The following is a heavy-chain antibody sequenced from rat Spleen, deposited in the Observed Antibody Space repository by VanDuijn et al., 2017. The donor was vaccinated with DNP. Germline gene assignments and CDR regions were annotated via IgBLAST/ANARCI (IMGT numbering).Heavy chain of an antibody. Sequence: EVQLVESGGGLVQPGRSLKLSCVASGLTFNNYWMTWIRQAPGKGLEWVASITNTGGSTYYLDSVKGRFTISRDNAKSTLYLQMNSLRSEDTATYYCSRMYATDYYWYFDFWGPGTMVTVSS. V-gene: IGHV5-31*01. CDR2: ITNTGGST. CDR3: SRMYATDYYWYFDF. CDR1: GLTFNNYW. D-gene: IGHD1-6*01. J-gene: IGHJ1*01.